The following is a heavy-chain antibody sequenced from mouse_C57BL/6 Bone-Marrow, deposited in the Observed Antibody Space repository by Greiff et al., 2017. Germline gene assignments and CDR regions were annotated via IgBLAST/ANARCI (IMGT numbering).Heavy chain of an antibody. Sequence: QVQLQQPGAELVKPGASVKLSCKASGYTFTSYWMHWVKQRPGQGLEWIGMIHPNSGSTNYNEKFKSKATLTVDKSSSTAYMQLSSLTSEDSAVLYCARLLCYSWGVFAHWGRGTRVTVS. CDR2: IHPNSGST. D-gene: IGHD1-1*01. V-gene: IGHV1-64*01. J-gene: IGHJ3*01. CDR1: GYTFTSYW. CDR3: ARLLCYSWGVFAH.